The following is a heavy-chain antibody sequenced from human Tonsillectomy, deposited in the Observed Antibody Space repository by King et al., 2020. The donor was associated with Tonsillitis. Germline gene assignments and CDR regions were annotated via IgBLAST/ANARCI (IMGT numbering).Heavy chain of an antibody. J-gene: IGHJ5*02. D-gene: IGHD5-12*01. CDR2: IYYSGST. Sequence: QVQLQESGPGLVKPSQTLSLTCTVSCGSISSGGYYWSWIRQHPGKGLEWIGYIYYSGSTFYNPSLTSRVTISIDTSKNQFSLKLSSVTAADTAVYYCAKDHHSGYDRRTDWFDPWGQGTLVTVSS. CDR1: CGSISSGGYY. CDR3: AKDHHSGYDRRTDWFDP. V-gene: IGHV4-31*03.